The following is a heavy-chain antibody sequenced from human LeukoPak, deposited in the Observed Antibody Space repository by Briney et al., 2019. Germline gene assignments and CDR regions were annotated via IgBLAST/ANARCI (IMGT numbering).Heavy chain of an antibody. CDR1: GYTFTSYA. V-gene: IGHV1-3*01. CDR2: INAGNGNT. CDR3: ARGHYCSSTSCSAEFDY. D-gene: IGHD2-2*01. J-gene: IGHJ4*02. Sequence: ASVEVSCKASGYTFTSYAMHWVRQAPGQRLEWMGWINAGNGNTKYSQKFQGRVTITRDTSASTAYMELSSLRSEDTAVYYCARGHYCSSTSCSAEFDYWGQGTLVTVSS.